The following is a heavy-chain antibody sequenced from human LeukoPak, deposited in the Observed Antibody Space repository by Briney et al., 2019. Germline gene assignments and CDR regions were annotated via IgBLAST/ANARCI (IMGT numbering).Heavy chain of an antibody. D-gene: IGHD2-15*01. CDR2: INHSGST. J-gene: IGHJ6*03. Sequence: PSETLSLTCAVYGGSFSGYYWSWIRQPPGKGLEWIGEINHSGSTNYNPSLKSRVTISVDTSKNQFSLKPSSVTAADTAVYYCARVRPEADCSGGSCYSRGYDYYYYYMDVWGKGTTVTVSS. CDR3: ARVRPEADCSGGSCYSRGYDYYYYYMDV. CDR1: GGSFSGYY. V-gene: IGHV4-34*01.